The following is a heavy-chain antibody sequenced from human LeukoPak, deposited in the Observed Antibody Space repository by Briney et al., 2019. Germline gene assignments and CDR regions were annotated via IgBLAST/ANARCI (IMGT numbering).Heavy chain of an antibody. D-gene: IGHD5-12*01. Sequence: SETLSLTCTVSGGSISSSSYYWGWIRQPPGTGLEWIGSIYYSGSTYYNPSLKSRVTISVDTSKNQFSLKLSSVTAADTAVYYCARLAARLSWFDPWGQGTLVTVSS. CDR1: GGSISSSSYY. CDR3: ARLAARLSWFDP. V-gene: IGHV4-39*01. J-gene: IGHJ5*02. CDR2: IYYSGST.